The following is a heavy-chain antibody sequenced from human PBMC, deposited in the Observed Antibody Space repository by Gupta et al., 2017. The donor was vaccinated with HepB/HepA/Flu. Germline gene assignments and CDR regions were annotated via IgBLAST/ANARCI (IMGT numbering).Heavy chain of an antibody. V-gene: IGHV3-49*04. D-gene: IGHD4-23*01. J-gene: IGHJ3*02. CDR3: TSPLPYLKQLPPRGNSVCAFDI. CDR1: GFTFGAYA. CDR2: IRSKADGGTT. Sequence: EVQLVESGGGLVQPGRSLRLSCTASGFTFGAYAMRWVRQAPGKGLEWVCFIRSKADGGTTEYAASVKGRFTISRDDSKSIAYLQMNSLKTEDTAVYYCTSPLPYLKQLPPRGNSVCAFDIWGQGTMVTVSS.